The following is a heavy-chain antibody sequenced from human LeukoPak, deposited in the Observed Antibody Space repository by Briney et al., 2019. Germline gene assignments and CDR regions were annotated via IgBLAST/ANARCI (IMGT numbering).Heavy chain of an antibody. Sequence: GGALEISLKGSGCRFTTYWIRWGRQMPGRGLGWMGRIDPSEYSTNYSPSFQGHVTISADKSVSTAYLQWSSLKASDTAIYYCATGGRGWLYWGQGTLVTVSS. D-gene: IGHD6-19*01. CDR2: IDPSEYST. CDR1: GCRFTTYW. V-gene: IGHV5-10-1*01. J-gene: IGHJ4*02. CDR3: ATGGRGWLY.